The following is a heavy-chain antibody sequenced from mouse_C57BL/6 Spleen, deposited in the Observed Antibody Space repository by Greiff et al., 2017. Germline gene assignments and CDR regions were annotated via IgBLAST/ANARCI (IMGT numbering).Heavy chain of an antibody. CDR3: ASHYYYGSSSWFAY. V-gene: IGHV1-59*01. CDR2: IDPSDSYT. CDR1: GYTFTSYW. Sequence: QVQLQQPGAELVRPGTSVKLSCKASGYTFTSYWMHWVKQRPGQGLEWIGVIDPSDSYTNYNQKFKGKATLTVDTSSSTAYMQLSSLTSEDSAVYYCASHYYYGSSSWFAYWGQGTLVTVSA. D-gene: IGHD1-1*01. J-gene: IGHJ3*01.